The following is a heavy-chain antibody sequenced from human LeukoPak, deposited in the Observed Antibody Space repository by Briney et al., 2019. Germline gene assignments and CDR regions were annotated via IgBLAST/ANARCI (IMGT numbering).Heavy chain of an antibody. CDR2: FNTNTGYP. Sequence: ASVKVSCKASGYTFTSYAMNWVRQAPGRGLEWMGWFNTNTGYPTYAQGFTGRFVFSLDTSVSTAYLQISSLKAEDTAVYYCARESGNYYGSGSYPVYYYYMDVWGKGTTVTVSS. CDR1: GYTFTSYA. CDR3: ARESGNYYGSGSYPVYYYYMDV. J-gene: IGHJ6*03. D-gene: IGHD3-10*01. V-gene: IGHV7-4-1*02.